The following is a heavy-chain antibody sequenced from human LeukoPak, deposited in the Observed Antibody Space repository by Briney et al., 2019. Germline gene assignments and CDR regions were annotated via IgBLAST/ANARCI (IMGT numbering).Heavy chain of an antibody. V-gene: IGHV4-4*07. CDR3: ARVSGGYYYDSSGYYPQFYFDY. J-gene: IGHJ4*02. Sequence: PSEILSLTCTVSGGSFSNHYWSWIRQPAGKGLEYIGRVYGNGGADYNPSLRSRVTISVDTSKNQFSLKLSSVTAADTAVYYCARVSGGYYYDSSGYYPQFYFDYWGQGTLVTVSS. CDR2: VYGNGGA. CDR1: GGSFSNHY. D-gene: IGHD3-22*01.